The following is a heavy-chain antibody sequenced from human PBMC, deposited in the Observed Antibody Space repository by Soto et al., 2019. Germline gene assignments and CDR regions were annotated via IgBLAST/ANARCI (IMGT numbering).Heavy chain of an antibody. CDR3: ARVRKNWFDS. V-gene: IGHV5-10-1*01. J-gene: IGHJ5*01. Sequence: GESLKICCKASGYNFTAFWIHGVRQMPGKGLEWLGKIDPSDSYTNYSPSFEGHVTISTDISISTAYPQWSSLRASDTALYFCARVRKNWFDSWAQGTMVTVSS. CDR2: IDPSDSYT. CDR1: GYNFTAFW.